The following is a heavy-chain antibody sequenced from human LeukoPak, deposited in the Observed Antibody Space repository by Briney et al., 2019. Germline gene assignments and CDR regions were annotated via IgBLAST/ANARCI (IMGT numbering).Heavy chain of an antibody. CDR2: INAGNGNT. J-gene: IGHJ5*02. Sequence: ASVKVSCKASGYTFTSYAMHWVRQAPGQRLEWMGWINAGNGNTKYSQKFQGRVTITRDTSASTAYMALSSLRSEDTAVYYCARVGTIFGVTSRYWFDPWGQGTLVTVSS. D-gene: IGHD3-3*01. CDR1: GYTFTSYA. CDR3: ARVGTIFGVTSRYWFDP. V-gene: IGHV1-3*01.